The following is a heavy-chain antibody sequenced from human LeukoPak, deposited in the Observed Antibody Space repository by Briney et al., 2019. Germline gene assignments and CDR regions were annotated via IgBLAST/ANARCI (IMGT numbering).Heavy chain of an antibody. CDR1: GFSLSISGVG. Sequence: SGPPLVKPTQTLTLTCTFSGFSLSISGVGVGWIRQPPGKALEWLALIYWDDDKRYSPSLKSRLTITKDTSKNQVVLTMTNMDPVDTATYYCAHRQLTPTTTGWFDPWGQGTLVTVSS. V-gene: IGHV2-5*02. D-gene: IGHD1/OR15-1a*01. CDR3: AHRQLTPTTTGWFDP. CDR2: IYWDDDK. J-gene: IGHJ5*02.